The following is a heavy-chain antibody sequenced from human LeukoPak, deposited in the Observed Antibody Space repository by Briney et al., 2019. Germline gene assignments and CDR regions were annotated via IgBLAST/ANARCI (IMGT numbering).Heavy chain of an antibody. Sequence: GGSLRLSCAASGFTVSSNYMNWVRQAPGKGLEWVSYISSSGSTIYYADSVKGRFTISRDNAKNSLYLQMNSLRAEDTAVYYCVRGSGSYYIWYYYYYMDVWGKGTTVTISS. CDR3: VRGSGSYYIWYYYYYMDV. J-gene: IGHJ6*03. CDR1: GFTVSSNY. CDR2: ISSSGSTI. D-gene: IGHD3-10*01. V-gene: IGHV3-48*03.